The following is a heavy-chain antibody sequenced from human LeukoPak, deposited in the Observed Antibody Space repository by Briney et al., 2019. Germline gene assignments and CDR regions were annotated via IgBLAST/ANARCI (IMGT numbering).Heavy chain of an antibody. D-gene: IGHD6-13*01. CDR2: IYGGDAA. J-gene: IGHJ4*02. CDR3: VTSTGQQFIPYDY. Sequence: GGSLRLSCAASGFNVSSNYMTWVRQAPGEGLEWVSLIYGGDAAYYAEPVRGRFMISRDNLKNTLFLQMNSLRAEDTAVYYCVTSTGQQFIPYDYWGQGTHVTVSS. V-gene: IGHV3-66*02. CDR1: GFNVSSNY.